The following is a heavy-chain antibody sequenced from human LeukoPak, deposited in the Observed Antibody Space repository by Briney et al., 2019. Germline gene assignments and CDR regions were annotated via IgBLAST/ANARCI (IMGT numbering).Heavy chain of an antibody. CDR2: ISGSGGST. CDR1: GFTFSSYA. Sequence: GGALRLSCAASGFTFSSYAMSWVRQAPGKGLEWVSAISGSGGSTYYADSVKGRFTISRDNSKNTLYLQMNIRRAEDTAVVYCAKDRSYCSSTSCYNWFDPWGQGTLVTVSS. D-gene: IGHD2-2*01. V-gene: IGHV3-23*01. CDR3: AKDRSYCSSTSCYNWFDP. J-gene: IGHJ5*02.